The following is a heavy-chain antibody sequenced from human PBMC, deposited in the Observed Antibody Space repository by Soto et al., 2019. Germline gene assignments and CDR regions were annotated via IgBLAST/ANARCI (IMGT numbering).Heavy chain of an antibody. Sequence: SVKVSCKASGGTFSSYAISWVRQAPGKGLEWMGGIIPIFGTANYAQKFQGRVTITADESTSTAYMELSSLRSEETAVYYCARDGYSYGLTNYYGMDVWGQGTTVTVSS. CDR3: ARDGYSYGLTNYYGMDV. D-gene: IGHD5-18*01. J-gene: IGHJ6*02. V-gene: IGHV1-69*13. CDR1: GGTFSSYA. CDR2: IIPIFGTA.